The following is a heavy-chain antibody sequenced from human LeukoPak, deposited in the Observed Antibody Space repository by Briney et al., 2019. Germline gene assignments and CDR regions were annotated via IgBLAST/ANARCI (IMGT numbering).Heavy chain of an antibody. Sequence: SETLSLTCTVSGGSTSSSNYYWGWIRQPPGKGLEWIGYIYYSGSTYYNPSLKSRVTISVDTSKNQFSLKLSSVTAADTAVYYCARVSSRYSYSSFDYWGQGTLVTVSS. CDR1: GGSTSSSNYY. D-gene: IGHD5-18*01. CDR2: IYYSGST. V-gene: IGHV4-39*07. J-gene: IGHJ4*02. CDR3: ARVSSRYSYSSFDY.